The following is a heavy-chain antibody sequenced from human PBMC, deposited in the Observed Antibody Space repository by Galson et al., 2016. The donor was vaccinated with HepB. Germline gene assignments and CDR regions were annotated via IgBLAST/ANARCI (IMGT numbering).Heavy chain of an antibody. CDR3: ARICTCRSCQGDVDNGLDV. D-gene: IGHD2-15*01. CDR2: IGFSGDT. CDR1: GFTFSGYD. Sequence: SLRLSCAASGFTFSGYDFHWVRQAAGKGLEWVSLIGFSGDTFYSGSVKGRFTISRENAKNFLHLQMNSLTVEDTAVYYCARICTCRSCQGDVDNGLDVWGQGITVTVS. J-gene: IGHJ6*02. V-gene: IGHV3-13*01.